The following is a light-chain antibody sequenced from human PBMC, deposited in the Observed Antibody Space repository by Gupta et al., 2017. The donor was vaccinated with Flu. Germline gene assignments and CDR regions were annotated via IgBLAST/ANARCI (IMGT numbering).Light chain of an antibody. CDR3: QQDSGGAIT. Sequence: ETVLTQSPATLSVSPGESATLSCRASQSVRNNYLGWYQQKPGQAPRLLIYGVSTRATGVPARFSGSGSGTEFTLTISSLQSEDFAVYFCQQDSGGAITFGGGTKVEIK. CDR2: GVS. V-gene: IGKV3-15*01. J-gene: IGKJ4*01. CDR1: QSVRNN.